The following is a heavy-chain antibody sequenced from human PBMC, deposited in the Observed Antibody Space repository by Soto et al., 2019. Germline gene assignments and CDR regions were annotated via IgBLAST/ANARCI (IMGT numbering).Heavy chain of an antibody. CDR2: LSYDGAYT. V-gene: IGHV3-30*03. CDR1: GFTFSSYA. Sequence: GGSLRLSCAASGFTFSSYAMHWVRQAPGKGLEWVAFLSYDGAYTFYGDSVEGRFTISRDNSKNMLYLEMNSLRPEDTAVYYCVRTGWNPPDYWGQGTLVTVSS. J-gene: IGHJ4*02. CDR3: VRTGWNPPDY. D-gene: IGHD1-1*01.